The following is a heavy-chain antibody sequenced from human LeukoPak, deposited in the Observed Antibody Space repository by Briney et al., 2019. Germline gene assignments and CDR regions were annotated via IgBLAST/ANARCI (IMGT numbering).Heavy chain of an antibody. D-gene: IGHD7-27*01. CDR2: IYHSGST. J-gene: IGHJ5*02. CDR1: GYSISNGYY. Sequence: SETLSLTCSVSGYSISNGYYWGWIRQPPGKGLEWIGSIYHSGSTYNNPSLNSRVTISVDTSKNQYSLKLSSVTAADTAVYYCARINSYVQTGFRSGWFDPWGQGTLVTVSS. V-gene: IGHV4-38-2*02. CDR3: ARINSYVQTGFRSGWFDP.